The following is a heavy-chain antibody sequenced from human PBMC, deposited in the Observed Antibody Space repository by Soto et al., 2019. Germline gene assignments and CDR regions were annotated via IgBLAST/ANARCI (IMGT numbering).Heavy chain of an antibody. CDR3: ARHGIVVVPAAIDAFDI. D-gene: IGHD2-2*01. V-gene: IGHV5-51*01. CDR2: IYPGDSDT. Sequence: GESLKISCKGSGYSFTSYWIGWVRQMPGKGLEWMGIIYPGDSDTRYSPSFQGQVTISADKSTSTAYLQWSSLKASDTAMYYCARHGIVVVPAAIDAFDIWGQGTMVTVSS. J-gene: IGHJ3*02. CDR1: GYSFTSYW.